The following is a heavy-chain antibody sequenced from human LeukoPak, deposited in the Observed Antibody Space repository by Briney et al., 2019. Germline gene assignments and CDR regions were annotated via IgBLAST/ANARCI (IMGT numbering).Heavy chain of an antibody. D-gene: IGHD3-9*01. J-gene: IGHJ4*02. CDR2: ISSSGSTI. V-gene: IGHV3-48*04. Sequence: PGGSLRLSCAASGFTLSRYSMSWIRQAPGKGLEWVSYISSSGSTIYYADSVKGRFTISRDNAKNSLYLQMNSLRAEDTAVYYCASYYSFDWRDYWGQGTLVTVSS. CDR1: GFTLSRYS. CDR3: ASYYSFDWRDY.